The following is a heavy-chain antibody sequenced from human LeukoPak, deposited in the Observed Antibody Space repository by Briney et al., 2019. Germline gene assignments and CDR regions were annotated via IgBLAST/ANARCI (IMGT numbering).Heavy chain of an antibody. CDR1: GGSFSGYY. J-gene: IGHJ4*02. V-gene: IGHV4-34*01. CDR2: INHSGST. Sequence: PSETLSLTCAVYGGSFSGYYWSWIRQPPGKGLEWIGEINHSGSTNYNPSLKSRVTISVDTSKNQFSLKLSSVTAADTAVYYCARGDDFCDYWGQGTLVTVSS. CDR3: ARGDDFCDY. D-gene: IGHD3-3*01.